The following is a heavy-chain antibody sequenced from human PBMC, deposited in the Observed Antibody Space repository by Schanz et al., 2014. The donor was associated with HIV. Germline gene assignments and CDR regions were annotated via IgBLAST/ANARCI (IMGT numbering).Heavy chain of an antibody. CDR3: AKAKGSYSATTCYFDF. CDR1: GFTFSNFA. J-gene: IGHJ4*02. Sequence: EVQMLESGGGSVQPGGSLRLSCAASGFTFSNFAMSWVHQAPGKGLEWVSSISGSGVSTFYAGSVKGRFTISRDNSKNTLSLHMNSLRVEDTAVYYCAKAKGSYSATTCYFDFWGQGTLVTVSS. D-gene: IGHD1-26*01. CDR2: ISGSGVST. V-gene: IGHV3-23*01.